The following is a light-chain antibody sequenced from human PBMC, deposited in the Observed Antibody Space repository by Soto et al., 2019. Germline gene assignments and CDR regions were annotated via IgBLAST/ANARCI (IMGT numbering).Light chain of an antibody. Sequence: SYELTQPPSVSVAPGKTARITCGGNNIGSKSVHWYQQKPGQAPVLVIYYDSDRPSGIPERFSGSNSGNTATLTISRVEAGDEADYYCQVWDSSSDPWVFGGGPKLTVL. CDR2: YDS. J-gene: IGLJ3*02. CDR1: NIGSKS. CDR3: QVWDSSSDPWV. V-gene: IGLV3-21*04.